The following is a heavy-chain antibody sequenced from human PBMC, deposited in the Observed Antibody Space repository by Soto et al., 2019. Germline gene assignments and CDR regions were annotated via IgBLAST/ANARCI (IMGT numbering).Heavy chain of an antibody. D-gene: IGHD5-12*01. J-gene: IGHJ4*02. V-gene: IGHV3-23*01. CDR2: VTATGDTT. CDR1: GFTFSHYG. Sequence: PGGSLRLSCAASGFTFSHYGMSWVRQAPGKGLEWVSLVTATGDTTYYADSVKGRFSISRDESKTYLQMNSLRAEDTALYFCAKLGRNTGYDDHWGPGTLVTVSS. CDR3: AKLGRNTGYDDH.